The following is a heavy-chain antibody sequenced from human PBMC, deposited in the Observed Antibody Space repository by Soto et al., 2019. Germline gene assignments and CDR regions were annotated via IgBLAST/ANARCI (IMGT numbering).Heavy chain of an antibody. Sequence: QVQLVQSGAEVKKPGSSVKVSCKASGGTFSSYAISWVRQAPGQGLEWMGGIIPIFGTANYAQKFQGRVTITADEATSTAYMELSSLRSEDTAVYYCARGEDYYESSAILGWYFDLWGRGTLVTVSS. CDR2: IIPIFGTA. J-gene: IGHJ2*01. CDR3: ARGEDYYESSAILGWYFDL. CDR1: GGTFSSYA. V-gene: IGHV1-69*01. D-gene: IGHD3-22*01.